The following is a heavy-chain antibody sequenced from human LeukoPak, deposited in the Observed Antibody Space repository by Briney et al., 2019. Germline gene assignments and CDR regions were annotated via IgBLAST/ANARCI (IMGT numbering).Heavy chain of an antibody. V-gene: IGHV1-69*04. D-gene: IGHD2-2*01. CDR3: ARGTSPAHYYYYYGMDV. Sequence: SVKVSCKASGGTFSSYAISWVRQAPGQGLEWMGRIIPILGIANYAQKFQGGVTITADKSTSTAYMELSSLRSEDTAVYYCARGTSPAHYYYYYGMDVWGQGTTVTVSS. J-gene: IGHJ6*02. CDR2: IIPILGIA. CDR1: GGTFSSYA.